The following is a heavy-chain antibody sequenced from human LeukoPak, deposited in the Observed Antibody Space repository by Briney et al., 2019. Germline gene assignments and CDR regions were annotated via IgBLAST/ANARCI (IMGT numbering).Heavy chain of an antibody. V-gene: IGHV1-69*05. Sequence: GASVKVSCMASGGTFSSYAISWVRQAPGQGLEWMGRIIPIFGTANYAQKFQGRVTITTDESTSTAYMELSSLRSEDTAVYYCARFASGDPFDYWGPGTLVTVSS. CDR3: ARFASGDPFDY. CDR1: GGTFSSYA. CDR2: IIPIFGTA. J-gene: IGHJ4*02. D-gene: IGHD2-21*02.